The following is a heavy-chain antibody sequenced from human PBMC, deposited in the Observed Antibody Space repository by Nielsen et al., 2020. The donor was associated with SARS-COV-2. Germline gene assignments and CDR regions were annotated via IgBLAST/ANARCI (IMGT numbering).Heavy chain of an antibody. CDR2: ISSSGSTI. J-gene: IGHJ6*02. CDR3: ARDHDSSGCYPPPLGV. CDR1: GSTFSSYE. D-gene: IGHD3-22*01. V-gene: IGHV3-48*03. Sequence: GGSLRLSCAASGSTFSSYEMNWVRQAPGKGLEWVSYISSSGSTIYYADSVKGRFTISRDNAKNSLYLQMNSLRAEDTAVYYCARDHDSSGCYPPPLGVWGQGTTVTVSS.